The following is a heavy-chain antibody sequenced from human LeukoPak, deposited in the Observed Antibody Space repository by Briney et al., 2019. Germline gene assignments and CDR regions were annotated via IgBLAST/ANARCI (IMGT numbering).Heavy chain of an antibody. Sequence: GGSLRLSCSASGFTFSSYAMHWVRRAPGKGLEYVSAISSNGGSTYYADSVKGRFTISRDNSKNTLYLQMNSLSAEDTAMYYCARSMSGSRELWGQGTLVTVST. D-gene: IGHD1-26*01. J-gene: IGHJ4*02. CDR2: ISSNGGST. V-gene: IGHV3-64*04. CDR3: ARSMSGSREL. CDR1: GFTFSSYA.